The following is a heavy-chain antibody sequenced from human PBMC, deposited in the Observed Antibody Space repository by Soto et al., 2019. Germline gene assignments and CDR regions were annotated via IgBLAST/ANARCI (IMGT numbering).Heavy chain of an antibody. V-gene: IGHV1-18*04. J-gene: IGHJ6*02. CDR1: GYTFTSYG. CDR3: AREVAGVYYYYGMDV. CDR2: ISAYNGNT. D-gene: IGHD6-19*01. Sequence: ASVNVSCKASGYTFTSYGISWVRQAPGQGLEWMGWISAYNGNTNYAQKLQGRVTMTTDTSTSTAYMELRSLRSDDTAVYYCAREVAGVYYYYGMDVWGQGTTVTVSS.